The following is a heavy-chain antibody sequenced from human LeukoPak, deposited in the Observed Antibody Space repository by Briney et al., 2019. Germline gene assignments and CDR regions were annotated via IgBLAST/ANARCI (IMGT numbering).Heavy chain of an antibody. J-gene: IGHJ4*02. CDR1: GGSISSYY. CDR2: IYYSGST. Sequence: PSETLSLTCIVSGGSISSYYWSWIRQPPGKGLEWIGYIYYSGSTNYNPSLKSRVTISVDTSKNQFSLKLSSVTAADTAVYYCARVAAAGTGIYYFDYWGQGTLVTVSS. CDR3: ARVAAAGTGIYYFDY. D-gene: IGHD6-13*01. V-gene: IGHV4-59*01.